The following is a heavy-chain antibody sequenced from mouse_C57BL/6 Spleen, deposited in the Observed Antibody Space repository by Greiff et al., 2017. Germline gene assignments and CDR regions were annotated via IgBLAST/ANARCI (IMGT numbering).Heavy chain of an antibody. CDR2: IWSGGST. J-gene: IGHJ1*03. CDR3: ARFHDGYYFDV. CDR1: GFSLTSYG. Sequence: VQLQESGPGLVQPSQSLSITCTVSGFSLTSYGVHWVRQSPGKGLEWLGVIWSGGSTDYNAAFISRLSISKDNSKSQVFFKMNSLQAEDTAIYYCARFHDGYYFDVWGTGTTVTVSS. D-gene: IGHD2-3*01. V-gene: IGHV2-2*01.